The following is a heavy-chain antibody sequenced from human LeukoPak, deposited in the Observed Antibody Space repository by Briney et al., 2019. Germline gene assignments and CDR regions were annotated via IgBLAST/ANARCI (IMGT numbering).Heavy chain of an antibody. CDR1: GGTFSSYA. D-gene: IGHD5-12*01. Sequence: PVKVSCKASGGTFSSYAISWVRQAPGQGLEWMGGIIPIFGTANYAQKFQGRVTITADKSTSTAYMELSSLRSEDTAVYYCARDARRGYSGYDLDYWGQGTLVTVSS. CDR3: ARDARRGYSGYDLDY. CDR2: IIPIFGTA. J-gene: IGHJ4*02. V-gene: IGHV1-69*06.